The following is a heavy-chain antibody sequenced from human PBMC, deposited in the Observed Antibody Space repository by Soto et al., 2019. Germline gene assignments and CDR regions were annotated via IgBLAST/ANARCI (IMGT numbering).Heavy chain of an antibody. J-gene: IGHJ4*02. CDR2: IWYDGSNK. Sequence: GGSLRLSCAASGFTFSSYGMHWVRQAPGKGLEWVAVIWYDGSNKYYADSVKGRFTISRDNSKNTLYLQMNSLRAEDTAVYYCARDFTPITVTYLDYWGQGTLVTGSS. D-gene: IGHD4-4*01. CDR1: GFTFSSYG. V-gene: IGHV3-33*01. CDR3: ARDFTPITVTYLDY.